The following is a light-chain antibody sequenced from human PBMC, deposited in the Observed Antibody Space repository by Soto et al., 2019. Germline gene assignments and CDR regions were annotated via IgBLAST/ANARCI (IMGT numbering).Light chain of an antibody. CDR3: QQYERYST. J-gene: IGKJ1*01. V-gene: IGKV1-5*03. CDR2: KAS. CDR1: QSPSSW. Sequence: IQMTQSPSTLSASVGDRVTITCRASQSPSSWLAWYQQKPGKAPKLLIYKASSLESGVPSRFSGSGFGTEFTLTISGLQPEDSATYYCQQYERYSTFGQGTKVDIK.